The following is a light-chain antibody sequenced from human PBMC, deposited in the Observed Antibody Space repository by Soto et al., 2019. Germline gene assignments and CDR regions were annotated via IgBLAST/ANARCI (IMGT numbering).Light chain of an antibody. Sequence: EIVMTQSPATLSVSPGERATLSCRASQSVSSNLAWYQQKPGQAPRLLIYGASTRATGIPARFSGSGSGTAFTLTISGLQSEDFVVYCCQQYNNWPPLTFGGGTTVEIK. CDR2: GAS. J-gene: IGKJ4*01. CDR3: QQYNNWPPLT. CDR1: QSVSSN. V-gene: IGKV3-15*01.